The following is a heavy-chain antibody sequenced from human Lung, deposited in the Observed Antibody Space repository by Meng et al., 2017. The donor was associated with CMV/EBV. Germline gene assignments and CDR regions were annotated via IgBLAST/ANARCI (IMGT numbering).Heavy chain of an antibody. J-gene: IGHJ6*02. D-gene: IGHD2-15*01. CDR1: GGSVSSGSYY. Sequence: ESLKISCTVSGGSVSSGSYYWSWIRQPPGKGLEWIGYIYYSGSTNYNPSVKSRVTISVDTSKNQFSLKLSSVTAADTAVYYCARDLDIGYGMDVWGQGTTVTVSS. CDR2: IYYSGST. CDR3: ARDLDIGYGMDV. V-gene: IGHV4-61*01.